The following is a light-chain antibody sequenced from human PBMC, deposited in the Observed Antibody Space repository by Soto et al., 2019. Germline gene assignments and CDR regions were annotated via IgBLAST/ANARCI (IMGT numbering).Light chain of an antibody. V-gene: IGKV3-11*01. CDR1: QSVSSY. CDR2: DAS. Sequence: EIVVTQSPATLSLSPGERATLSCRASQSVSSYLAWYQQKPGQAPRLLIYDASNRATGIPARFSGSGSGTDFTLTISSLEPEDFAVYYCHQYGLLPRHPFGQGTKLEIK. J-gene: IGKJ2*01. CDR3: HQYGLLPRHP.